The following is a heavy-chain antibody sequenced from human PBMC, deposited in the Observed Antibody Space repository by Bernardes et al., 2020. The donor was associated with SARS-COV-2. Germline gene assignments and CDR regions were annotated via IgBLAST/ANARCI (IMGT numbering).Heavy chain of an antibody. D-gene: IGHD4-17*01. CDR1: GGSFSGYY. Sequence: SETLSLTCAVYGGSFSGYYWSWIRQPPGKGLEWIGEINHSGSTNYNPSLKSRVTISVDTSKNQFSLKLSSVTAADTAVYYCARLFPYGGNSAAFDIWGQGTMVTVSS. CDR3: ARLFPYGGNSAAFDI. CDR2: INHSGST. J-gene: IGHJ3*02. V-gene: IGHV4-34*01.